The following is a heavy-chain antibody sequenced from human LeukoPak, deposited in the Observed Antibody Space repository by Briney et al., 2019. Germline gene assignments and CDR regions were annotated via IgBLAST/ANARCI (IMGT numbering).Heavy chain of an antibody. Sequence: GASVKVSCKASGGTFSSYAISWVRQAPGQGLEWMGRIIPILGIANYAQKFQGRVTITADKSTSTAYMELSSLRSEDTAVYYCARERRWLQLGSPDFNYWGQGTLVTVSS. CDR2: IIPILGIA. CDR3: ARERRWLQLGSPDFNY. V-gene: IGHV1-69*04. D-gene: IGHD5-24*01. CDR1: GGTFSSYA. J-gene: IGHJ4*02.